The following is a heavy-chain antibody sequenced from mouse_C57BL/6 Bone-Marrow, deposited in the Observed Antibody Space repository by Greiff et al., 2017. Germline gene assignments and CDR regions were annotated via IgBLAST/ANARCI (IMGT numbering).Heavy chain of an antibody. D-gene: IGHD2-3*01. Sequence: DVQLVESGGGLVQPGGSLKLSCAASGFTFSDYGMAWVRQAPRKGPEWVAFISNLAYSIYYADTVTGRFTISREIAKNTLYLEMSSLRSEDTAMYYCARHGLFYAMDYWGQGTSVTVSS. V-gene: IGHV5-15*01. CDR3: ARHGLFYAMDY. CDR1: GFTFSDYG. J-gene: IGHJ4*01. CDR2: ISNLAYSI.